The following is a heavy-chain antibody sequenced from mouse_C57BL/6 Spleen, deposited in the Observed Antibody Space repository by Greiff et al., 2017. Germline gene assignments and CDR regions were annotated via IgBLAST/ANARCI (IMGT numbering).Heavy chain of an antibody. CDR1: GFNIKDDY. D-gene: IGHD2-5*01. Sequence: VQLQQSGAELVRPGASVKLSCTASGFNIKDDYMHWVKQRPEQGLEWIGWIDPENGDTEYASKFQGKATITADTSSNTAYLQLSSLTSEDTAVYYCTTRYSNYDAMDYWGQGTSVTVSS. CDR2: IDPENGDT. J-gene: IGHJ4*01. CDR3: TTRYSNYDAMDY. V-gene: IGHV14-4*01.